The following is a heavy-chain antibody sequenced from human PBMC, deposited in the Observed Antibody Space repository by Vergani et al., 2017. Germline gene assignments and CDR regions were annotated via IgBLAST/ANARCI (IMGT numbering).Heavy chain of an antibody. Sequence: QVQLVQSGAEVKKPGASVKVSCKVSGYTLTELSMHWVRQAPGQGLEWMGIINPSGGSTSYAQKFQGRVTMTRDTSTSTVYMELSSLRSEDTAVYYCARSVYGGNPGGRVTYYYGMDVWGQGP. J-gene: IGHJ6*02. CDR2: INPSGGST. CDR3: ARSVYGGNPGGRVTYYYGMDV. V-gene: IGHV1-46*01. CDR1: GYTLTELS. D-gene: IGHD4-23*01.